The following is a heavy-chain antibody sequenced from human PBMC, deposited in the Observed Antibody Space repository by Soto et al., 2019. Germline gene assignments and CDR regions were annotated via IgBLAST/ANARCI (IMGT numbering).Heavy chain of an antibody. V-gene: IGHV1-2*02. CDR1: GYTFTCYY. D-gene: IGHD3-22*01. CDR2: INPNSGGT. CDR3: ARGDYYDSSGWFDP. J-gene: IGHJ5*02. Sequence: ASVQVSIKGSGYTFTCYYMHWVQQAPGQGLEWMGWINPNSGGTNYAQKFQGGVTMTRDTSISTAYMELSRLRSDDTAVYYCARGDYYDSSGWFDPWGQGTLVTVSS.